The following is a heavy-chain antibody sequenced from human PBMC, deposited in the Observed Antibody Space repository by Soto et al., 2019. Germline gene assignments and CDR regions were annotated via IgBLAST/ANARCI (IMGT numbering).Heavy chain of an antibody. V-gene: IGHV3-30*18. CDR3: AKDQGYSSSEYYYYGMDV. J-gene: IGHJ6*02. CDR2: ISYDGSNK. D-gene: IGHD6-6*01. Sequence: GGSLRLSCAASGFTFSSYGMHWVRQAPGKGLEWVAVISYDGSNKYYADSVKGRFTISRDNSKNTLYLQMNSLRAEDTAVYYCAKDQGYSSSEYYYYGMDVWGQGTTVTVSS. CDR1: GFTFSSYG.